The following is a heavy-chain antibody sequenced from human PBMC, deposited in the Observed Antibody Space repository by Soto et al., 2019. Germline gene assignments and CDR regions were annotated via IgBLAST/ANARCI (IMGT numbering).Heavy chain of an antibody. Sequence: EVQLVESGGGLVKPGGSLRLSCAASGFTFSTYSMNWVRQAPGKGLEWVSFISSSSSYMNYADSVKGRFTISRDNAKNSLYLHMNSLRAEDTAVYYCARDHYGSGNYYFDYWGQGTLVTVS. D-gene: IGHD3-10*01. CDR2: ISSSSSYM. J-gene: IGHJ4*02. V-gene: IGHV3-21*01. CDR1: GFTFSTYS. CDR3: ARDHYGSGNYYFDY.